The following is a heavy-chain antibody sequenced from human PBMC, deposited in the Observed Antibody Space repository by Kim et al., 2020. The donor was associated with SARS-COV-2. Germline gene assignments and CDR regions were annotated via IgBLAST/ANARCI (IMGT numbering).Heavy chain of an antibody. Sequence: GGSLRLSCVGSGFAFSTSWMTWVRQVPGKGLEWVANIKEDGRDTYYVDSVKGRLTISRDNAKSSVYLQMNSLRAEDTAVYYCARDPYDSSGYGAFDSWG. D-gene: IGHD3-22*01. CDR1: GFAFSTSW. J-gene: IGHJ4*01. CDR3: ARDPYDSSGYGAFDS. V-gene: IGHV3-7*01. CDR2: IKEDGRDT.